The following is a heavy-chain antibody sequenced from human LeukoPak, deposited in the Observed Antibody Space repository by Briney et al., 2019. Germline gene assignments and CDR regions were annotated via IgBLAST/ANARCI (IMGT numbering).Heavy chain of an antibody. J-gene: IGHJ4*02. Sequence: ASVKVSCKVSGYTLTELSMHWVRQAPGKGLEWMGGFDPEDGETIYAQKFLGRVTMTEDTSTDTAYMELSSLRSEDTAVYYCATDRVAAAGTAGEMVYWGQGTLVTVSS. D-gene: IGHD6-13*01. CDR1: GYTLTELS. V-gene: IGHV1-24*01. CDR3: ATDRVAAAGTAGEMVY. CDR2: FDPEDGET.